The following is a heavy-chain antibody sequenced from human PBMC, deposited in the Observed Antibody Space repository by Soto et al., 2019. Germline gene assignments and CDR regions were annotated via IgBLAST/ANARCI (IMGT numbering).Heavy chain of an antibody. J-gene: IGHJ4*02. CDR3: AKLITMVRGASAHHDY. CDR1: GFTFSGYV. Sequence: GGSLRLSGAASGFTFSGYVMPWVRQAPGKRLEWVPVISYDRSNKYYEDSVKGRLTISRHNSKNTLYLKMNSMRAEDTAVYYCAKLITMVRGASAHHDYWGQGTLVTVSS. V-gene: IGHV3-30*18. D-gene: IGHD3-10*01. CDR2: ISYDRSNK.